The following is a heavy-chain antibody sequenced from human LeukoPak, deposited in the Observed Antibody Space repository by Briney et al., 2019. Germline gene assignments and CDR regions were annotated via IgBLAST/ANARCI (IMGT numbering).Heavy chain of an antibody. D-gene: IGHD3-10*01. CDR3: ARTPGITMVRGVIISAFDI. CDR1: GGSISSYY. J-gene: IGHJ3*02. V-gene: IGHV4-59*01. CDR2: IYYSGST. Sequence: SETLSLTCTVSGGSISSYYWSWIRQPPGEGLEWIVYIYYSGSTNYNPSLKSRVTISVDTSKNQFSLKLSSVTAADTAVYYCARTPGITMVRGVIISAFDIWGQGTMVTVSS.